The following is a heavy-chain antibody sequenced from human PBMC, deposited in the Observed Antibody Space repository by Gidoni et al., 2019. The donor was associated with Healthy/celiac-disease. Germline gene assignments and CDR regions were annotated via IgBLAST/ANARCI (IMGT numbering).Heavy chain of an antibody. CDR3: AKDGNDFWSGYYQWGYMDV. J-gene: IGHJ6*03. D-gene: IGHD3-3*01. CDR2: ISWNSGSI. Sequence: EVQLVESGGGLVPPGRSLRLSCAASGFPFDDYAMHWVRQAPGKGLEWVSGISWNSGSIGYADSVKGRFTISRDNAKNSLYLQMNSLRAEDTALYYCAKDGNDFWSGYYQWGYMDVWGKGTTVTVSS. CDR1: GFPFDDYA. V-gene: IGHV3-9*01.